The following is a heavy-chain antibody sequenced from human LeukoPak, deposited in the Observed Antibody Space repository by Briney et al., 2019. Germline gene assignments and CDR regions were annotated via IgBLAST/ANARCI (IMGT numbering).Heavy chain of an antibody. D-gene: IGHD4/OR15-4a*01. CDR3: AASSGVTLGRF. V-gene: IGHV4-31*03. CDR1: GDFIGSGSYY. CDR2: IYHTGIT. J-gene: IGHJ4*02. Sequence: SETLSLTCTVSGDFIGSGSYYYNWIRQHPGKGLEWIGYIYHTGITSYNPSLKSRVIMSIDKSMNQLSLKVSSLNVADTAVYYCAASSGVTLGRFWGQGTLVTVSS.